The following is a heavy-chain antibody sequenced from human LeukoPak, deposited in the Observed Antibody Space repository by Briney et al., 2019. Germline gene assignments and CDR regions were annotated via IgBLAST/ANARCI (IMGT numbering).Heavy chain of an antibody. CDR2: ISGSGASA. Sequence: GGSLRLSCAASGFPFSSYAMNWVRQAPGKGLEWVSAISGSGASAYYADSVKGRFTISRDNSKNTLYLQMNSLRAEDTAVYYCAKDTGDAAGGEGVHFDCWGQGTLVTVSS. D-gene: IGHD6-13*01. J-gene: IGHJ4*02. CDR3: AKDTGDAAGGEGVHFDC. CDR1: GFPFSSYA. V-gene: IGHV3-23*01.